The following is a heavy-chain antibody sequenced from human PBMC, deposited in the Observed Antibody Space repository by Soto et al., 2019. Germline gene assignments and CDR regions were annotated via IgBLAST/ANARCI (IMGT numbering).Heavy chain of an antibody. Sequence: QVQLVQSGAEVKKPGSSVKVSCKASGGTFSSYAISWVRQAPGQGLEWMGGIIPIFGTANYAQKFQGRVKITADESTSTAYMELSSLRSEDTALYYCARDPPLGIVVVPAAENYYYGMDVWGQGTTVTVSS. CDR1: GGTFSSYA. CDR3: ARDPPLGIVVVPAAENYYYGMDV. CDR2: IIPIFGTA. D-gene: IGHD2-2*01. V-gene: IGHV1-69*01. J-gene: IGHJ6*02.